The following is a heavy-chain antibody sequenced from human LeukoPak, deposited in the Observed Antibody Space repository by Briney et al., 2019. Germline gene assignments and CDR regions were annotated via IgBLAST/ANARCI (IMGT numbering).Heavy chain of an antibody. CDR2: IIPIFGTA. D-gene: IGHD2-8*01. CDR1: GGTFSSYA. V-gene: IGHV1-69*13. J-gene: IGHJ6*03. CDR3: ASTQWSYYYYMDV. Sequence: SVKVSCKASGGTFSSYAISWGRRAPGQGLEGMGGIIPIFGTANYAQRFQGRVTITADESTSTAYMELSSLSSEDTAVYYCASTQWSYYYYMDVWGKGTTVTVSS.